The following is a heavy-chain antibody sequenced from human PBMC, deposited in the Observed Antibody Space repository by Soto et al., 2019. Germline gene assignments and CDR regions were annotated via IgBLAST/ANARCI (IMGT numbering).Heavy chain of an antibody. Sequence: GSVKVSCKASGYTFTGYYMHWVRQAPGQGLEWMGWINPNSGGTNYAQKFQGRVTMTRDTSISTAYMELSRLRSDDTAVYYCARGKGYCSGGSCPPRCDPWGQGTLVTVSS. CDR2: INPNSGGT. J-gene: IGHJ5*02. V-gene: IGHV1-2*02. D-gene: IGHD2-15*01. CDR1: GYTFTGYY. CDR3: ARGKGYCSGGSCPPRCDP.